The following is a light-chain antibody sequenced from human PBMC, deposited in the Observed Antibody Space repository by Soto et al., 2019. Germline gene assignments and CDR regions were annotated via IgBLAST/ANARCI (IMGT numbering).Light chain of an antibody. CDR2: EGT. CDR1: SSNVGTYDL. V-gene: IGLV2-23*01. J-gene: IGLJ2*01. Sequence: QSALTQPASVSASPGQSITISRTGTSSNVGTYDLVSWYQHHPDKAPKLIIYEGTKRPSGISSRFSGSKSGNTASLTISGLQAEDDADYYCCSFAVGAALVFGGGTKVTVL. CDR3: CSFAVGAALV.